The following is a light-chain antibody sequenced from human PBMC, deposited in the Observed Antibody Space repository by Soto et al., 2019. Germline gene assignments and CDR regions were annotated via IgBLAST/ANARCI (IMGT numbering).Light chain of an antibody. J-gene: IGLJ3*02. V-gene: IGLV2-14*01. Sequence: QSALTQPASVSGSPGQSITISCTGTSSDVGAYNYVSWYQQHPGQAPKLVIYAVTYRPSGVSNRFSGSKSGNTASLTISGLQAEDEADYYCSSYTTSSTWVFGGGTKVTVL. CDR2: AVT. CDR1: SSDVGAYNY. CDR3: SSYTTSSTWV.